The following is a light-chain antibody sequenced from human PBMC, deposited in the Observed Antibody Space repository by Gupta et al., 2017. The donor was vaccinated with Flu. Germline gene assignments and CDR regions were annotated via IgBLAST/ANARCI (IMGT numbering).Light chain of an antibody. V-gene: IGKV3-20*01. CDR1: QSVSNNY. Sequence: ELGLPHSPGTLSLSPGERATLSCRASQSVSNNYLAWYQQKPGRAPRLLIYGASSRAIGIPDRFSGSGSGTDFTLIISRLEPEDCAVYYCQQYAGSHTFGQGTKLEIK. CDR3: QQYAGSHT. J-gene: IGKJ2*01. CDR2: GAS.